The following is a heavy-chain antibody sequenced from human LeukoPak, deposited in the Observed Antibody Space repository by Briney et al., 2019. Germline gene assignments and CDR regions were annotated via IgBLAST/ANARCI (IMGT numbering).Heavy chain of an antibody. D-gene: IGHD2-2*01. CDR3: ARDLYCTSTSCFNY. CDR2: IYTSGST. Sequence: PSETLSLTCTVSGGSISSSSYFWGWIRQPAGKGLEWIGRIYTSGSTNYNPSLKSRVTISVDTSKNQFSLKLSSVTAADTAVYYCARDLYCTSTSCFNYWGQGTLVTVSS. V-gene: IGHV4-61*02. J-gene: IGHJ4*02. CDR1: GGSISSSSYF.